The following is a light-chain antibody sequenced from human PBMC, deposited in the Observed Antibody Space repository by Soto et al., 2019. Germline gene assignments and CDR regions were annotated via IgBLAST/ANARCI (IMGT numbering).Light chain of an antibody. Sequence: QPVLTQPPSASGTPGQRVTISCSGSSSNIGSNYVYWYQQLPGTAPKHLIYRNNQRPSGVPDRFSGSKSGTSASLAISGLRSEDEADYYCAAWDDSLSGAVFGGGTQLTVL. CDR3: AAWDDSLSGAV. CDR1: SSNIGSNY. V-gene: IGLV1-47*01. CDR2: RNN. J-gene: IGLJ7*01.